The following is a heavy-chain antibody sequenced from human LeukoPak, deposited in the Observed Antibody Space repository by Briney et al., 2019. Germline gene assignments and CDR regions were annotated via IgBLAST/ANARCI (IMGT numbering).Heavy chain of an antibody. CDR1: GFMFSSYW. CDR2: IKEDGSEK. J-gene: IGHJ5*02. CDR3: ARDKGVVGTLAP. V-gene: IGHV3-7*01. Sequence: GGSLRLSCAASGFMFSSYWMSWVRQAPEKGLEWVANIKEDGSEKYFVDSVKGRFTISRDNAKNSLYLQMNSPRAEDTAIYYCARDKGVVGTLAPWGQGTLVTVSS. D-gene: IGHD2-21*01.